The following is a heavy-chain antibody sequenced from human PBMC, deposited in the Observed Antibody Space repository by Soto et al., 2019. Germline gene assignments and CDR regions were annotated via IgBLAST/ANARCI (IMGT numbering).Heavy chain of an antibody. D-gene: IGHD3-9*01. CDR2: IYYSGST. CDR1: GGSISSGGYY. V-gene: IGHV4-31*03. CDR3: ARVTSGYYRYYYYYMDV. J-gene: IGHJ6*03. Sequence: SETLSLTCTVSGGSISSGGYYWSWIRQHPGKGLEWIGYIYYSGSTYYNPSLKSRVTISVDTSKNQFSLKLSSVTAADTAVYYCARVTSGYYRYYYYYMDVWGKGTTVTVSS.